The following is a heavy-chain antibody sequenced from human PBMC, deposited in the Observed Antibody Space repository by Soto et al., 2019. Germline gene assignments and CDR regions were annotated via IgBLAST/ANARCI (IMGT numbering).Heavy chain of an antibody. V-gene: IGHV3-30*04. CDR1: GFPFSSYA. CDR2: ISYDGEAT. D-gene: IGHD3-10*01. J-gene: IGHJ4*02. CDR3: ITDPSGSN. Sequence: GGSLRLSCAASGFPFSSYAMHWVRQAPGKGLEWVAVISYDGEATNYAAPVKGRFTILRDDSKATLYLQMNSLKTEDTAVYYCITDPSGSNWGQGTLVTSPQ.